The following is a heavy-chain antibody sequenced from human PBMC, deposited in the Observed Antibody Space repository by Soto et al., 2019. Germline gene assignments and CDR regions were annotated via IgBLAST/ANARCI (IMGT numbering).Heavy chain of an antibody. V-gene: IGHV1-18*04. CDR1: GYTFTSYG. J-gene: IGHJ6*02. Sequence: ASVKVSCKASGYTFTSYGISWVRQAPGQGLEWMGWISAYNGNTNYAQKLQGRVTMTTDTSTSTAYMELRSLRSDDTAVYYCARGRLADYYDFCSGYSSVPYYYGMDVWGQGTTVTVYS. D-gene: IGHD3-3*01. CDR2: ISAYNGNT. CDR3: ARGRLADYYDFCSGYSSVPYYYGMDV.